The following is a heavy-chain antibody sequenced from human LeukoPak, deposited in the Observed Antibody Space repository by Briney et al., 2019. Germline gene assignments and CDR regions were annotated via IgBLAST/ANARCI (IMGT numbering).Heavy chain of an antibody. CDR3: ATGYSSGWYFYFQY. Sequence: GGSLRLSCAASGFTFSSYGMSWVRQAPGKGLEWVSVIYSGGSTYYADSVKGRFTISRDNSKNTLYLQMNSLRAEDTAVYYCATGYSSGWYFYFQYWGQGTLVTVSS. CDR1: GFTFSSYG. V-gene: IGHV3-66*01. D-gene: IGHD6-19*01. CDR2: IYSGGST. J-gene: IGHJ1*01.